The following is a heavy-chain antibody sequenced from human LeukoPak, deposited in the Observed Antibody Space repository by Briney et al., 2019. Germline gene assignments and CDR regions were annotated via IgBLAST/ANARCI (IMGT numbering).Heavy chain of an antibody. V-gene: IGHV4-39*07. D-gene: IGHD6-19*01. CDR3: ARGDSGWYRGYYFDY. Sequence: SETLSLTCTVSGGSISGSSYYWGWIRQPPGKGLEWIGSIYYSGSTNYNPSLKSRVTISVDTSKNQFSLKLSSVTAADTAVYYCARGDSGWYRGYYFDYWGQGTLVTVSS. CDR1: GGSISGSSYY. CDR2: IYYSGST. J-gene: IGHJ4*02.